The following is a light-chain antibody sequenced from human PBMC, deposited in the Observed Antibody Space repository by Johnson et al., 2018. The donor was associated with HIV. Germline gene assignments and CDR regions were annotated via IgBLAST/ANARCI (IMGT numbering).Light chain of an antibody. Sequence: QSVLTQPPSVSAAPGQKVTISCSGSSSNIGNNRVSWYQQLPGTAPKLLIYDNNKRPSGLPDRFFGSTSGTSASLGLTGLRTGDKADYYCGTLDNSLSAYVFGTGTTVTVL. CDR1: SSNIGNNR. V-gene: IGLV1-51*01. CDR2: DNN. CDR3: GTLDNSLSAYV. J-gene: IGLJ1*01.